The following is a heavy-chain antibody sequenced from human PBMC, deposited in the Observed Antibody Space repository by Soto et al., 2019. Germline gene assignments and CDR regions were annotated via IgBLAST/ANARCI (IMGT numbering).Heavy chain of an antibody. D-gene: IGHD2-15*01. CDR1: GDSISTVDYF. Sequence: SEPLSLTCSVSGDSISTVDYFWAWIRQPPGHSLEYIGYIYKSATTYYNPSFESRVAISLDTSKSQFTLNVTSVTAADTAVYFCARGRYCLTGRCFPNWFDSWGQGNLVTVSS. J-gene: IGHJ5*01. CDR2: IYKSATT. V-gene: IGHV4-30-4*01. CDR3: ARGRYCLTGRCFPNWFDS.